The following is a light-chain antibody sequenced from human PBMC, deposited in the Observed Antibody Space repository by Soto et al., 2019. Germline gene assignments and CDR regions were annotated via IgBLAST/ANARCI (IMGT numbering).Light chain of an antibody. V-gene: IGKV1-5*01. J-gene: IGKJ1*01. CDR2: DAS. CDR3: QQYNSYSPT. Sequence: IKTNQSPSNLSASIGDRVTITRLASESIRTWLAWYQHNPGKAPKFLIYDASSLESGVQSRFSGSGSGTEFTLTISNLQPDDFATYYCQQYNSYSPTFGQGTKVDI. CDR1: ESIRTW.